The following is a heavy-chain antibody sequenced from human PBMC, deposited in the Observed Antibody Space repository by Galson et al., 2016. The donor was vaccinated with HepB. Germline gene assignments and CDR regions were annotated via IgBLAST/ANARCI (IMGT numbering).Heavy chain of an antibody. V-gene: IGHV3-7*03. D-gene: IGHD3-10*01. J-gene: IGHJ6*03. CDR1: GFSFSDYY. Sequence: SLRLSCAASGFSFSDYYVSWIRQAPGKGLEWVANINQDESLKYYVESVRGRFTISRDNAENSVFLQMNSLTAEDTAVYYCARYRRESSRYYTDVWGRGTTVTVS. CDR2: INQDESLK. CDR3: ARYRRESSRYYTDV.